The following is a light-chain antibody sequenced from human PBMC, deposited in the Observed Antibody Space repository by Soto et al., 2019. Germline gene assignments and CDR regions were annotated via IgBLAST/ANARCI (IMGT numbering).Light chain of an antibody. V-gene: IGLV2-14*03. CDR3: SSQADRSTLI. Sequence: QSALTQPASVSGSPGQSITISCTGTSSDVGTYNRVSWYQQHPCQAPRLMIYDVSNRPSGVSNRFSGSKSSNTASLTISGLQAEDEANYYCSSQADRSTLIFGGGTKVTVL. CDR1: SSDVGTYNR. CDR2: DVS. J-gene: IGLJ2*01.